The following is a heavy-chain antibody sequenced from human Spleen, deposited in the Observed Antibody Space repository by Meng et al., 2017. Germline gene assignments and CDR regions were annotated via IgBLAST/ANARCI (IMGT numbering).Heavy chain of an antibody. CDR1: GYTFTSYY. V-gene: IGHV1-46*01. CDR3: ARVARFGDGYNTQPFDY. J-gene: IGHJ4*02. Sequence: ASVKVSCKASGYTFTSYYMHWVRQAPGQGPEWMGKINPSGGSTTYAQKFQGRVTMTRDTSTSTVYMELSSLRSEDTAVYYCARVARFGDGYNTQPFDYWGQGTLVTVSS. D-gene: IGHD5-24*01. CDR2: INPSGGST.